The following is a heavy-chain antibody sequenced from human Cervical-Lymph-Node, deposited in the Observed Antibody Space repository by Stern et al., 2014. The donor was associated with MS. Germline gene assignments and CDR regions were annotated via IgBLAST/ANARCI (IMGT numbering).Heavy chain of an antibody. D-gene: IGHD6-19*01. CDR1: GFTFSVCW. J-gene: IGHJ1*01. V-gene: IGHV3-7*01. CDR3: GGGAGWEIDR. Sequence: EVQLVESGGALVQPGGSLRLSCVGSGFTFSVCWMDLVRQVPGKAPALVANIQQDGSQINYVDSVRGRFTICRDNAKNSLYLQMDSLRVEDTAVYYCGGGAGWEIDRWGQGTLVTVSA. CDR2: IQQDGSQI.